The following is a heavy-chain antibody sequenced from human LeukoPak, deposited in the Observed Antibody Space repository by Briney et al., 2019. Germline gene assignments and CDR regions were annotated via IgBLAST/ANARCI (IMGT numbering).Heavy chain of an antibody. CDR2: ISNDGNNK. J-gene: IGHJ6*02. CDR3: AREAVDSSPDYYYYGMDV. V-gene: IGHV3-30*07. D-gene: IGHD6-6*01. Sequence: GGSLRLSCAASGFTFSNYAMHWVRQAPGKGLEWLAVISNDGNNKYHANSVKGRFTISRDNSKNTLYLQMNSLRAEDTAVYYCAREAVDSSPDYYYYGMDVWGQGTTVTVSS. CDR1: GFTFSNYA.